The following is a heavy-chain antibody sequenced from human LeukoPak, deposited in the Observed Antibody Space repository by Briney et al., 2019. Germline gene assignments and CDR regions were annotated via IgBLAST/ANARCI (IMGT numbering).Heavy chain of an antibody. Sequence: SETLSLTCTVSGGSISSSSYYWGWIRQPPGKGLEWIGSIYYSGSTYYNPSLKSRVTISVDTSKNQFSLKLSSVTAADTAVYYCARDRGEIQLWSNYYYYYMDVWGKGTTVTVSS. CDR2: IYYSGST. J-gene: IGHJ6*03. CDR3: ARDRGEIQLWSNYYYYYMDV. V-gene: IGHV4-39*07. CDR1: GGSISSSSYY. D-gene: IGHD5-18*01.